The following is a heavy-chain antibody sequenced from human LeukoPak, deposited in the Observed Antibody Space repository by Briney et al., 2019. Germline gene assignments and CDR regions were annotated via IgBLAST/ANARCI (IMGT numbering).Heavy chain of an antibody. CDR2: FDPEDGET. D-gene: IGHD6-19*01. CDR3: ATGRIAVAGTRGNFDY. Sequence: ASVKVSCKVSGYTLTELSMHWVRQAPGKGLEWMEGFDPEDGETIYAQKFQGRVTMTEDTSTDTAYMELSSLRSEDTAVYYCATGRIAVAGTRGNFDYWGQGTLVTVSS. J-gene: IGHJ4*02. CDR1: GYTLTELS. V-gene: IGHV1-24*01.